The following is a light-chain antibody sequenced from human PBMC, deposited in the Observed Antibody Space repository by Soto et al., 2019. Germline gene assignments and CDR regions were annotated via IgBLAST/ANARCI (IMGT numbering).Light chain of an antibody. Sequence: QSAVTQPASVSGSPGRSITMSCTGTSSDVGGYNYVSWYQQHPGKAPKLMIYDVINRPSGVSNRFSGSKSGDTASLTISGLQAEDEADYYCSSYTSSSTRVLGGGTKLTVL. V-gene: IGLV2-14*01. CDR3: SSYTSSSTRV. CDR1: SSDVGGYNY. CDR2: DVI. J-gene: IGLJ3*02.